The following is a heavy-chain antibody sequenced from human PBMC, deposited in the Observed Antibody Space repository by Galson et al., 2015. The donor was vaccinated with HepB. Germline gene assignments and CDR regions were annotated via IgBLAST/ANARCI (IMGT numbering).Heavy chain of an antibody. V-gene: IGHV4-59*01. D-gene: IGHD4-11*01. J-gene: IGHJ3*02. CDR3: ARGYDYRPLGEIAFDI. CDR1: GGSISSYY. CDR2: IYYSGST. Sequence: SETLSLTCTVSGGSISSYYWSWIRQPPGKGLEWIGYIYYSGSTNYNPSLKSRVTISVDTSKNQFSLKLSSVTAADTAVYYCARGYDYRPLGEIAFDIWGQGTMVTVSS.